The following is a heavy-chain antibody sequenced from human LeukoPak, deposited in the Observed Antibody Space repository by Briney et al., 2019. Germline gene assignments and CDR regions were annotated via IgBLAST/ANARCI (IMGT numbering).Heavy chain of an antibody. Sequence: SETLSLTCTVSGGSTNSYYSSWIRPPAGKGLEWIGRIYSTGGTNYNPSLQSRVTMSIDTSKNQFFLRLTSVTAADTAVYYCARAGYSYLANYFDYWGQGTLVTVSS. D-gene: IGHD5-18*01. CDR2: IYSTGGT. J-gene: IGHJ4*02. CDR3: ARAGYSYLANYFDY. CDR1: GGSTNSYY. V-gene: IGHV4-4*07.